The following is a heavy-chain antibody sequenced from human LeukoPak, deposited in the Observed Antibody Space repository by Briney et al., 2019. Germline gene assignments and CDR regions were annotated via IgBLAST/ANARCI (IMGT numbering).Heavy chain of an antibody. J-gene: IGHJ3*02. D-gene: IGHD6-19*01. CDR3: ARPTSGWIDAFDI. CDR2: INPNSGGT. V-gene: IGHV1-2*02. CDR1: GYTFTGYY. Sequence: ASVKVSCKASGYTFTGYYMHWVRQAPGQGLEWMGWINPNSGGTNYAQKFQGRVTTTRDTSISTAYMELSRLRSDDTAVYYCARPTSGWIDAFDIWGQGTMVTVSS.